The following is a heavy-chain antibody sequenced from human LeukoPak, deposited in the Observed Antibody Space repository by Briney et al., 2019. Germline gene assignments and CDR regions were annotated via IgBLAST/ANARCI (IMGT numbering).Heavy chain of an antibody. CDR3: AGGTHSGYDS. V-gene: IGHV6-1*01. CDR1: GDSVSSNSAA. D-gene: IGHD5-12*01. Sequence: SQTLSLTCAISGDSVSSNSAAWNWIRQSPSRGLEWLGRTYYRSKWYYDYVVSLKSRITIIPDTSKNQFSLQLSSVTPEDTAVYYCAGGTHSGYDSWGQGTLVTVSS. J-gene: IGHJ5*02. CDR2: TYYRSKWYY.